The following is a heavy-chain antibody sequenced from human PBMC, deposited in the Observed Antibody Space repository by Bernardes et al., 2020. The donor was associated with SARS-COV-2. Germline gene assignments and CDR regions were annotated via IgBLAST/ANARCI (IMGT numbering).Heavy chain of an antibody. D-gene: IGHD2-8*01. CDR1: GGSSKYYY. V-gene: IGHV4-59*08. Sequence: SEPLSLTCSVSGGSSKYYYWSWIRQPPGKTLEWIGYIYNSGTTNYNPSLKSRVTIAIDTSKNQFSLKLSSVTAADTAVYYCARHARDCTRGVCQTYYYYAMDVWGQGTTVTVSS. J-gene: IGHJ6*02. CDR2: IYNSGTT. CDR3: ARHARDCTRGVCQTYYYYAMDV.